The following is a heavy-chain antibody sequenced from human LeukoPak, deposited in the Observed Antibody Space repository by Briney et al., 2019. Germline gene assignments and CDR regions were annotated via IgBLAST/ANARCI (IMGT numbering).Heavy chain of an antibody. J-gene: IGHJ6*02. Sequence: TGGSLRLSCAASGFTVSSNYMSWVRQAPGKGLEWVSVIYNDGTTYYADSVKGRFTISRDNSKNTLYLQMNSLRAEDTAVYYCARERSGCSGGSCYSESDGMDVWGQGTTVTVSS. CDR2: IYNDGTT. D-gene: IGHD2-15*01. CDR1: GFTVSSNY. CDR3: ARERSGCSGGSCYSESDGMDV. V-gene: IGHV3-53*01.